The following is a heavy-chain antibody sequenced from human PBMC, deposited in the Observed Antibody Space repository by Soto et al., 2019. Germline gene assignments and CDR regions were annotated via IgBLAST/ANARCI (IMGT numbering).Heavy chain of an antibody. Sequence: GASVKVACKASGYTFTDYPIHWVRQAPRQRLEWMGWLNSDTGKAEYSRAFEGRLTISRDISATTVYMQLRSLTSEDTAIYFCGSVKAITTDYWGQGTMGTVSS. D-gene: IGHD1-1*01. CDR2: LNSDTGKA. V-gene: IGHV1-3*04. CDR1: GYTFTDYP. J-gene: IGHJ4*02. CDR3: GSVKAITTDY.